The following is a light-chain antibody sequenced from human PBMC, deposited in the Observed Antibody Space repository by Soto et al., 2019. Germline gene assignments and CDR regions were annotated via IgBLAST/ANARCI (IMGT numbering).Light chain of an antibody. Sequence: EIVMTQSPATLSVSPGERASLSCRARQSISSNLACYQQKPGQAPRLLIYDAATRATGIPARFSGTGSGTEFTLTISSLQSEDFAFYFCQQYNNWPPWTFGQGTKVELK. CDR2: DAA. CDR1: QSISSN. CDR3: QQYNNWPPWT. V-gene: IGKV3-15*01. J-gene: IGKJ1*01.